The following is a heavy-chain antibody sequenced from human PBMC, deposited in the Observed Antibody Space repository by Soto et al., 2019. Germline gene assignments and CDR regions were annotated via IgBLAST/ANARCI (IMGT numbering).Heavy chain of an antibody. CDR1: GCSISSGDSY. CDR3: AIDSHYYDTSGHYRFDY. Sequence: SETLSLTCSVFGCSISSGDSYWSWIRQPPGKGLEWIGNIYYSGSSYKNPSLRGRVSISEDRSRNQFSLKLSSVTAADTAVYFCAIDSHYYDTSGHYRFDYWGQRTLVTVSS. CDR2: IYYSGSS. J-gene: IGHJ4*02. D-gene: IGHD3-22*01. V-gene: IGHV4-30-4*01.